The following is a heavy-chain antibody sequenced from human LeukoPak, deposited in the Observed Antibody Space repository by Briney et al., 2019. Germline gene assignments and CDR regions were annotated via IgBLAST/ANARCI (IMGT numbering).Heavy chain of an antibody. CDR3: ARQDAQLGYCSGGSCYPVFDY. D-gene: IGHD2-15*01. V-gene: IGHV5-51*01. Sequence: GESLKISCKGSGYSFTSYWIGWVRQMPGKGLEWMGIIYPGDSDTRYSPSFQGQVTISADKSISTAYLQWSSLKASDTAMYYCARQDAQLGYCSGGSCYPVFDYWGQGTLVTVSS. J-gene: IGHJ4*02. CDR2: IYPGDSDT. CDR1: GYSFTSYW.